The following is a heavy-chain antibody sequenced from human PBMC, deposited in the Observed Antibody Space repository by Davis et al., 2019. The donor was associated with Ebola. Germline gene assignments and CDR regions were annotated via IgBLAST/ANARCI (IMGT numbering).Heavy chain of an antibody. D-gene: IGHD3-10*01. CDR1: GYSFTTYA. J-gene: IGHJ4*02. V-gene: IGHV7-4-1*02. Sequence: AASVKVSCKASGYSFTTYAMSWVRQAPGQGLEWMGWINTNTGNPTYAQGFTGRFVFSLDTSVSTTYLQISSLKAEDTAIYYCARDRGNFDYWGQGTLVTVSS. CDR2: INTNTGNP. CDR3: ARDRGNFDY.